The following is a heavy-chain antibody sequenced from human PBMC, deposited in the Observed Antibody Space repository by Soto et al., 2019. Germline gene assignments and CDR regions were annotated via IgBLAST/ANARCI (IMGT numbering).Heavy chain of an antibody. V-gene: IGHV3-7*01. CDR3: ARDYI. CDR2: IKPDGSRR. D-gene: IGHD3-10*01. J-gene: IGHJ4*02. CDR1: GFTFSNYW. Sequence: SLRLSCAASGFTFSNYWMSWVRQAPGKGLEWVARIKPDGSRRDYADSVKGRFTISRDNAKNSLYVQMNSLRLEDTAVYYCARDYIWGQGALVTVSS.